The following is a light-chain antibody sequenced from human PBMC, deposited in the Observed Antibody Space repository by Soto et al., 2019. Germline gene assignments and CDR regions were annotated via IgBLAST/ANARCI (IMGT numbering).Light chain of an antibody. CDR1: SSDVGNYNY. Sequence: QSVLTQPASVSGSPGQSITISCTGTSSDVGNYNYVSWYQQHPGKAPKLMIYDVSNRPSGVSNRFSGSKSGNTASLTISGLQAEDEAEYYCNSYTSSSTYVFGAGTKVTVL. CDR2: DVS. J-gene: IGLJ1*01. V-gene: IGLV2-14*01. CDR3: NSYTSSSTYV.